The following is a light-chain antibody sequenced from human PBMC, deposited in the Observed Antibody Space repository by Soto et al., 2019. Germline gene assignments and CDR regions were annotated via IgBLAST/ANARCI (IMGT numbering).Light chain of an antibody. CDR3: QQTYSTPWT. CDR1: HNLDSY. CDR2: DAS. J-gene: IGKJ1*01. V-gene: IGKV1-39*01. Sequence: IQMTQSPSSLSASAVDRVTITCRASHNLDSYLNWYQLRPGKAPKLLIHDASSLPTGVPSRFSGSGSGTDFALTINSLQPEDFATIYCQQTYSTPWTFGQGTKVDIK.